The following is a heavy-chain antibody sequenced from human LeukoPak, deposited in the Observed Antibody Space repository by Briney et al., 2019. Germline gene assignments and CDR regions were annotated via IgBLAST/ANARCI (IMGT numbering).Heavy chain of an antibody. Sequence: GASVKVSCKASGYTFTSYGISWVRQAPGQGLEWMGWISAYNGNTNYAQKLQGRVTMTTDTSTSTAYMELRSLSSDDTAVYYCARGPLRYFDWLSQYGMDVWGQGTTVTVSS. J-gene: IGHJ6*02. CDR1: GYTFTSYG. CDR3: ARGPLRYFDWLSQYGMDV. D-gene: IGHD3-9*01. CDR2: ISAYNGNT. V-gene: IGHV1-18*01.